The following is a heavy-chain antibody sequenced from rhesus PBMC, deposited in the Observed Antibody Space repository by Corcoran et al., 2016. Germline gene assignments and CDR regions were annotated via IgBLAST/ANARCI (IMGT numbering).Heavy chain of an antibody. J-gene: IGHJ4*01. V-gene: IGHV2-174*01. Sequence: QVTLKESGPALVKPTQTLTLTCTFSGFSISTSGMGVGWIRQPPGKALEWLALTYWDDDKYSSTSLKSRLTISKDTSKNQVVLTMTNMDPVDTATYYCARRRGIAAFDYWGQGVLVTVSS. CDR3: ARRRGIAAFDY. CDR2: TYWDDDK. D-gene: IGHD6-13*01. CDR1: GFSISTSGMG.